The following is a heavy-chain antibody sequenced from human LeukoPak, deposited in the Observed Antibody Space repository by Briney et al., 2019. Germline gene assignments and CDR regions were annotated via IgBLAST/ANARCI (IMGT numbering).Heavy chain of an antibody. CDR2: IYYSGST. CDR1: GGSISSGGYY. D-gene: IGHD4-11*01. V-gene: IGHV4-31*02. J-gene: IGHJ4*02. Sequence: SETLSLTWTVSGGSISSGGYYWSWIRQHPGKGLEWIGYIYYSGSTYYNPSLKSRVTISVDTSKNQFSLKLSSVTAADTAVYYCARGIVNSNYVWGYFDYWGQGTLVTVSS. CDR3: ARGIVNSNYVWGYFDY.